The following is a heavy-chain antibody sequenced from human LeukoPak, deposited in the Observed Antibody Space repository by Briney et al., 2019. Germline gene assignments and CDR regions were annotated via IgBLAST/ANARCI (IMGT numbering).Heavy chain of an antibody. V-gene: IGHV1-8*01. CDR2: MNPKTGNT. CDR3: ARGEQWLDTFDY. D-gene: IGHD6-19*01. Sequence: ASVKVSCKASGYTFTSYDINWVRQATGRGLEWMGWMNPKTGNTGSAQKLQGRVTITADKSTSTAYMELSSLRSEDTAVYYCARGEQWLDTFDYWGQGTLVTVSS. J-gene: IGHJ4*02. CDR1: GYTFTSYD.